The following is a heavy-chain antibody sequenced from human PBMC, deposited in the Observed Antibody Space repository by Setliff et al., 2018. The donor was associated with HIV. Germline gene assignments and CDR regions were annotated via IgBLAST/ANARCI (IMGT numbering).Heavy chain of an antibody. D-gene: IGHD2-2*01. CDR1: GGSISSYY. CDR2: IYYSGNT. J-gene: IGHJ6*03. V-gene: IGHV4-59*12. Sequence: SETLSLTCTVSGGSISSYYWSWIRQPPGKGLEWIGYIYYSGNTYYNPSLKSRVTMSVDTSKNQFSLKVSSVTAADTAVYYCAREVRVVLPAAASGNYYYYYMDVRGKGTTVTVSS. CDR3: AREVRVVLPAAASGNYYYYYMDV.